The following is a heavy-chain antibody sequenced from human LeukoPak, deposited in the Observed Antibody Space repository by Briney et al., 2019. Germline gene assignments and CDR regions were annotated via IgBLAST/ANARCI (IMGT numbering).Heavy chain of an antibody. CDR2: IHYSGHT. CDR3: ARFPSYCGSTSCQGWFDY. Sequence: SETLSLTCTVSGGSITNTGFYWGWIRQPPGKGLEWIGSIHYSGHTYYNPPLKSRVTISLDASKHQFSLKLSSVTAADTAVYYCARFPSYCGSTSCQGWFDYWGQGTLVTVSS. J-gene: IGHJ4*02. V-gene: IGHV4-39*07. CDR1: GGSITNTGFY. D-gene: IGHD2-2*01.